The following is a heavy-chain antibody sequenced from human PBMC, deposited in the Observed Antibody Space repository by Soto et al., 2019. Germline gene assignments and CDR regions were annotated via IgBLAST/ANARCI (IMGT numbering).Heavy chain of an antibody. CDR1: GFTFSSYG. CDR3: ARDLFYDFWSGYYLYYYYGMDV. Sequence: PGGSLRLSCAASGFTFSSYGMHWVLQAPCKGLEWVAVIWYDGSNKYYADSVKGRFTISRDNSKNTLYLQMNSLRAEDTAVYYCARDLFYDFWSGYYLYYYYGMDVWGQGTTVTVS. J-gene: IGHJ6*02. D-gene: IGHD3-3*01. CDR2: IWYDGSNK. V-gene: IGHV3-33*01.